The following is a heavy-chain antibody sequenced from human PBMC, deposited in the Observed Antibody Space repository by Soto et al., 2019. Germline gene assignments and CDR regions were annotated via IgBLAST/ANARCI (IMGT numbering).Heavy chain of an antibody. CDR2: IYTGGST. D-gene: IGHD6-13*01. Sequence: PSETLSLTCTVSGGSISSYYWSWIRQPAGKGLEWIGRIYTGGSTNYNPSLKSRVTMSVDTSKNQFSLKLSSVTAADTAVYYCARDRYSSSWYPYAFDIWGQGTMVTVSS. CDR1: GGSISSYY. CDR3: ARDRYSSSWYPYAFDI. V-gene: IGHV4-4*07. J-gene: IGHJ3*02.